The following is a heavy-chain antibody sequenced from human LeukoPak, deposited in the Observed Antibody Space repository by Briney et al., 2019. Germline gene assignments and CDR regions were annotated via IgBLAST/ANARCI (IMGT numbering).Heavy chain of an antibody. D-gene: IGHD3-10*01. V-gene: IGHV3-7*01. CDR3: ARDPTAPTYYYGSGSGDV. CDR2: IKQDGSEK. J-gene: IGHJ6*04. CDR1: GFGFSTYS. Sequence: GGSLRLSCAASGFGFSTYSMTWVRQAPGKGLEWVANIKQDGSEKYYVDSVKGRFTISRDNAKNSLFLQMNSLRAEDTAVYYCARDPTAPTYYYGSGSGDVWGKGTTVTVSS.